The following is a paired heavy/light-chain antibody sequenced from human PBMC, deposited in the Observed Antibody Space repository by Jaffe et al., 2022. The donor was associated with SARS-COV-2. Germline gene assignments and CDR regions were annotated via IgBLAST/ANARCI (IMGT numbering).Light chain of an antibody. CDR1: ALAKKY. CDR3: YSTDSSGNHRGV. J-gene: IGLJ3*02. Sequence: SYELTQPPSVSVSPGQTARITCSGDALAKKYAYWYQQKSGQAPVLVIYEDSKRPSGIPERFSGSSSGTMATLTISGAQVEDEADYYCYSTDSSGNHRGVFGGGTKLTVL. V-gene: IGLV3-10*01. CDR2: EDS.
Heavy chain of an antibody. D-gene: IGHD3-16*01. J-gene: IGHJ6*02. Sequence: QVQLVESGGGLVKPGGSLRLSCAASGFTFSDYYMSWIRQAPGKGLEWVSYISSSSSYTNYADSVKGRFTISRDNAKNSLYLQMSSLRAEDTAVYYCARVMLEEPSYYFYGVDVWGQGTTVTVSS. V-gene: IGHV3-11*06. CDR1: GFTFSDYY. CDR3: ARVMLEEPSYYFYGVDV. CDR2: ISSSSSYT.